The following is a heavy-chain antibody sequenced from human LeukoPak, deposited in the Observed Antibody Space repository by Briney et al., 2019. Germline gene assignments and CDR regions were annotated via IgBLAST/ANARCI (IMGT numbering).Heavy chain of an antibody. D-gene: IGHD6-13*01. J-gene: IGHJ6*04. CDR3: ASGYYGLDV. V-gene: IGHV4-39*01. CDR2: IYYSGST. Sequence: KPSETLSLTCTVSGGSISDYRWSWIRQPPGKGLEWIGSIYYSGSTYYNPSLKSRVTISVDTSKNQFSLKLSSVTAADTAVYYCASGYYGLDVWGKGTTVTVSS. CDR1: GGSISDYR.